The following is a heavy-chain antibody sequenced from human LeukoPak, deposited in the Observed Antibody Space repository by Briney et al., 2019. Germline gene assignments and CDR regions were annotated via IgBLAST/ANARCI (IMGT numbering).Heavy chain of an antibody. V-gene: IGHV4-34*01. D-gene: IGHD3-22*01. Sequence: SETLSLTCAVYGGSFSGYYWSWVRQPPGKGLEWIGEINHSGSTNYNPSLKSRATISVDTSKNQFSLKLSSVTAADTPVYYCARLYDSSGYYRDIKDHQGDAFDIWGQGTMVTVSS. J-gene: IGHJ3*02. CDR2: INHSGST. CDR3: ARLYDSSGYYRDIKDHQGDAFDI. CDR1: GGSFSGYY.